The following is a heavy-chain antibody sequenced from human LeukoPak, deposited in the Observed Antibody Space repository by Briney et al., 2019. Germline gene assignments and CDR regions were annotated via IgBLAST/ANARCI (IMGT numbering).Heavy chain of an antibody. V-gene: IGHV4-31*03. J-gene: IGHJ3*02. CDR1: GGSISIGGYY. CDR3: ARAERGHIVVAYAFDI. Sequence: SETLCLTCTVSGGSISIGGYYWSWIRQHPGKGLEWIGYIYYSGSTHYNPSLKSRVTISVDTSKNQFSLKLSSVTAADTAVYYCARAERGHIVVAYAFDIRGQGTMVTVSS. D-gene: IGHD2-21*01. CDR2: IYYSGST.